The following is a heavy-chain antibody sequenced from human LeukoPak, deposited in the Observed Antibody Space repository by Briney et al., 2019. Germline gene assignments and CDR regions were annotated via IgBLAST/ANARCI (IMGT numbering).Heavy chain of an antibody. V-gene: IGHV3-7*05. D-gene: IGHD3-16*01. CDR3: ARDGPGLFDY. CDR2: IKQDGSEK. Sequence: PAGSLRHSCAASGFTFSSYWMSWVRQAPGKGLEWVANIKQDGSEKYYVDSVKGRFTISRDNATNSLYLQMNSLRAEDTAVYYCARDGPGLFDYWGQGTLVTVSS. J-gene: IGHJ4*02. CDR1: GFTFSSYW.